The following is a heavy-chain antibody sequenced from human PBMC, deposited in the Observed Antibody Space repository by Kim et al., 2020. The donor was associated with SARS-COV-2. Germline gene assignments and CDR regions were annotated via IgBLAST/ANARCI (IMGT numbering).Heavy chain of an antibody. CDR2: ISSSSSYI. CDR3: ARRECSSTSCPEDY. Sequence: GGSLRLSCAASGFTFSSYSMNWVRQAPGKGLEWVSSISSSSSYIYYADSVKGRFTISRDNAKNSLYLQMNSLKAEDTAVYYCARRECSSTSCPEDYWGQGTLVTVSS. CDR1: GFTFSSYS. D-gene: IGHD2-2*01. J-gene: IGHJ4*01. V-gene: IGHV3-21*01.